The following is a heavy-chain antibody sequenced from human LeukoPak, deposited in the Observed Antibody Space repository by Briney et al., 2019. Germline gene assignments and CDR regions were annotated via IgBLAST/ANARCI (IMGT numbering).Heavy chain of an antibody. Sequence: GGSLRPSCAASGFTFSSYAMHWVRQAPGKGLEWVAVISYDGSNKYYADSVKGRFTISRDNSKNTLYLQMNSLRAEDTVVYYCARGPTPVYYYYGMDVWGQGTTVTVSS. J-gene: IGHJ6*02. CDR1: GFTFSSYA. V-gene: IGHV3-30*04. CDR3: ARGPTPVYYYYGMDV. CDR2: ISYDGSNK.